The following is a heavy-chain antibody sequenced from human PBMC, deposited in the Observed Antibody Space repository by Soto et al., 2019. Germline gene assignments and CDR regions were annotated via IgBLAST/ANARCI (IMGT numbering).Heavy chain of an antibody. CDR3: ARETGSYHWNHGLMDV. D-gene: IGHD1-20*01. J-gene: IGHJ6*02. CDR2: IDTSSTYI. CDR1: GFSFSTFT. V-gene: IGHV3-21*01. Sequence: EVQLVESGGGLVKPGGSLRLSCAASGFSFSTFTMNWVRQAPGKGLEWVSSIDTSSTYIYYADSVTGRFTISRDNAKKSVYLQMNSLRAEDTAVYYCARETGSYHWNHGLMDVWGQGTTFTVSS.